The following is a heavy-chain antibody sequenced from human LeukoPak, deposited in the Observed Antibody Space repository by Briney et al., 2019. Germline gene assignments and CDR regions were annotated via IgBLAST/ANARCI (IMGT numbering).Heavy chain of an antibody. D-gene: IGHD3-9*01. V-gene: IGHV3-48*03. Sequence: GGSLRLSCAASGFTFSSYEMNWVRQAPGKGLEWVSYLSVSGSIIYYADSVKGRFTISRDSAKNSLFLQMNSLRAEDTAVYYCARGGILTGYSKNWFDPWGQGTLVTVSS. J-gene: IGHJ5*02. CDR3: ARGGILTGYSKNWFDP. CDR1: GFTFSSYE. CDR2: LSVSGSII.